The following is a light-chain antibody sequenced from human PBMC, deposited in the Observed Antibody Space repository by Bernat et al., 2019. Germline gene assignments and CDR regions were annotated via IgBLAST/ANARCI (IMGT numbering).Light chain of an antibody. CDR3: AAWDGSLDGLVV. CDR1: SSNIGTNT. J-gene: IGLJ2*01. Sequence: QSVLSQSPSASGTPGQRVTISCSGSSSNIGTNTVSWYQQLPGTGPKLLIYNDDQRPSGVPDRFSGSKSGTSASLAINGLQSEDEADYYCAAWDGSLDGLVVFGGGTKLTVL. V-gene: IGLV1-44*01. CDR2: NDD.